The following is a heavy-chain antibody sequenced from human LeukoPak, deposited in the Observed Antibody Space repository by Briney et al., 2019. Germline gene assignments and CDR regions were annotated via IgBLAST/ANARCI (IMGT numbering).Heavy chain of an antibody. V-gene: IGHV3-33*01. Sequence: GRSLRHSCAPSGFTHSNYLMHWARQAPGKGLEWVAVIWYDGSNSYYADSVKGRFTISRDNSKNTLYLQTNSLRAEDTAVYYCARGQAVGATQEYCDHWPQGTLVTVSS. D-gene: IGHD1-26*01. CDR3: ARGQAVGATQEYCDH. J-gene: IGHJ4*02. CDR2: IWYDGSNS. CDR1: GFTHSNYL.